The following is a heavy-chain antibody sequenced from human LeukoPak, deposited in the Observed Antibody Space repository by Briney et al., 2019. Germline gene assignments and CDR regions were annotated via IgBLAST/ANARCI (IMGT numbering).Heavy chain of an antibody. CDR2: MYSGGAT. Sequence: GGSLRLACAAYGFTVSSSYMSWVRQAPGKGLEWVSVMYSGGATYYANSVKGRFTISRDYPKNTLNLQMNNLGTEDTAVHFCARTVHDTSGYAYWGQGTLVTV. J-gene: IGHJ4*02. V-gene: IGHV3-66*02. CDR1: GFTVSSSY. D-gene: IGHD3-22*01. CDR3: ARTVHDTSGYAY.